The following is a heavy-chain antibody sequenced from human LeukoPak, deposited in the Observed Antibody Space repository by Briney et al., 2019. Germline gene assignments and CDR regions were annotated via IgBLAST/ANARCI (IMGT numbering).Heavy chain of an antibody. V-gene: IGHV3-23*01. Sequence: GGSLRLFCAASGFTFSSYAMSWVRQAPGEGLEGGSVISDSGGTSYYANSVKGRFTISRDSSKSPLYLHMSSLRAEDTAVYFCAKQVPNTTYPYSDSCGEGTLVTVSS. CDR2: ISDSGGTS. CDR3: AKQVPNTTYPYSDS. CDR1: GFTFSSYA. J-gene: IGHJ4*02. D-gene: IGHD1-14*01.